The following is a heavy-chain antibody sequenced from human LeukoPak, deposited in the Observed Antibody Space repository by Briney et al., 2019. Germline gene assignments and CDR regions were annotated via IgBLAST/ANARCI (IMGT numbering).Heavy chain of an antibody. J-gene: IGHJ4*02. D-gene: IGHD3-22*01. Sequence: SQSLSLTCTVSGGSISSGSYYWSWIRQPAGKGLEWIGRIYTSGSTNYNPSLKSRVTISVDTSKNQFSLKLSSVTAADTAVYYCAREDSSGYYYGRLDYWGQGTLVTVSS. CDR1: GGSISSGSYY. CDR2: IYTSGST. V-gene: IGHV4-61*02. CDR3: AREDSSGYYYGRLDY.